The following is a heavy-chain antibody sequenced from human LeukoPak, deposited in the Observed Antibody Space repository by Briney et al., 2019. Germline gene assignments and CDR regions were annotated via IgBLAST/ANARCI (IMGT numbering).Heavy chain of an antibody. J-gene: IGHJ3*02. D-gene: IGHD3-22*01. CDR3: AKVIVVVITNDAFDI. V-gene: IGHV4-34*01. CDR1: GGSFSGYY. CDR2: INHSGST. Sequence: SETLSLTCAVYGGSFSGYYWSWIRQPPGKGLEWIGEINHSGSTNYNPSLKSRVTISVDTSKNQFSLKLSSVTAADTAVYYCAKVIVVVITNDAFDIWGQGTMVTVSS.